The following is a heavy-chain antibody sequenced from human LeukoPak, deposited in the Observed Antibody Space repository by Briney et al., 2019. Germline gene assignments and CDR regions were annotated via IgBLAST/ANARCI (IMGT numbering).Heavy chain of an antibody. CDR2: ISGSGGST. Sequence: GGSLRLSCAASGFTFSSYAMSWVRKAPGKGLEWVSAISGSGGSTYYADSVKGRFTISRDNSKNTLYLQMNSLRAEDTAVYYCASRPPYYYDSSGYYYVYWGQGTLVTVSS. J-gene: IGHJ4*02. D-gene: IGHD3-22*01. CDR1: GFTFSSYA. CDR3: ASRPPYYYDSSGYYYVY. V-gene: IGHV3-23*01.